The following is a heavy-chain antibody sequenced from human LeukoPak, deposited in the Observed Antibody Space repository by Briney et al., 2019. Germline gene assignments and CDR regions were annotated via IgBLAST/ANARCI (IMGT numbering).Heavy chain of an antibody. CDR1: GFTFSTYS. Sequence: GGSLRLSCAASGFTFSTYSMNWVRQAPGKGLEWVSYISSSSSSIYYADSVKGRFTISRDNAKNSLYLQMNSLRAEDTAVYYCARESRQNNYLSFDYWGQGTLVTVSS. J-gene: IGHJ4*02. CDR2: ISSSSSSI. CDR3: ARESRQNNYLSFDY. V-gene: IGHV3-48*04. D-gene: IGHD5-24*01.